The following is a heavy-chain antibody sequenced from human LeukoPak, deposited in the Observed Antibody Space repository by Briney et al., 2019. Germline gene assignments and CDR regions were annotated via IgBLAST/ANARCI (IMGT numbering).Heavy chain of an antibody. V-gene: IGHV3-23*01. D-gene: IGHD6-19*01. CDR3: ARKVAVAMDLDY. Sequence: RPGGSLRLSCAASGFTFSSYTMSWVRQAPGKGLEWVSAISGSGNSIYYADPVKGRFTISRDNSKNTVYLQMNSLRAEETAIYYCARKVAVAMDLDYWGQGTLVTVSS. CDR1: GFTFSSYT. CDR2: ISGSGNSI. J-gene: IGHJ4*02.